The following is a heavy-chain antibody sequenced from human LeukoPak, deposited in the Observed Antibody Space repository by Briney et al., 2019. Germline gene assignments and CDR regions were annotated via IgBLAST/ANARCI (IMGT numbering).Heavy chain of an antibody. D-gene: IGHD3-10*01. J-gene: IGHJ5*02. CDR3: ARQLWFGGKNWFDP. Sequence: GGSLRLSCAASGFTFSSYGMHWVRQAPGKGLEWVAVIWYDGSNKYYADSVKGRFTISRDNSKNTLYLQMNSLRAEDTAVYYCARQLWFGGKNWFDPWGQGTLVTVPS. CDR1: GFTFSSYG. CDR2: IWYDGSNK. V-gene: IGHV3-33*01.